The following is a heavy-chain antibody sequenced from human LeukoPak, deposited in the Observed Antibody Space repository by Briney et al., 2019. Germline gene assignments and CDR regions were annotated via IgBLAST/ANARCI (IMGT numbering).Heavy chain of an antibody. Sequence: GESLKISCQGSGYKFTNSWIAWVRQMPGKSLEWMGMIYIGDSDTRYSPSFQGQVNISADRSINTAYLQWSRLKASDTAMYYCARGYCSGGSCLAAIPYYFDYWGQGTLVTVSS. J-gene: IGHJ4*02. V-gene: IGHV5-51*01. CDR2: IYIGDSDT. CDR1: GYKFTNSW. CDR3: ARGYCSGGSCLAAIPYYFDY. D-gene: IGHD2-15*01.